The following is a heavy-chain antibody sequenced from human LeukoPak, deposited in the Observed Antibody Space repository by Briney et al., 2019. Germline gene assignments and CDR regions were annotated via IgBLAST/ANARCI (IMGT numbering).Heavy chain of an antibody. CDR2: INPSGGST. CDR3: ARERRGIDRAFDI. V-gene: IGHV1-46*01. D-gene: IGHD2/OR15-2a*01. Sequence: ASVKVSCKASGYTFTSYYIHWVRQAPGQGLEWMGLINPSGGSTNYAQKFQGRVTMTRDTSTSTVYVELSSLRSEDTAVYYCARERRGIDRAFDIWGQGTMVTVSS. CDR1: GYTFTSYY. J-gene: IGHJ3*02.